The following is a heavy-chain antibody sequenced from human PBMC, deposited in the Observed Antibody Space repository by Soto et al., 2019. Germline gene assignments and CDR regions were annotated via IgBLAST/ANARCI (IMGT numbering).Heavy chain of an antibody. CDR1: GFTFGDYA. D-gene: IGHD3-9*01. CDR2: IRSKAYGGTT. V-gene: IGHV3-49*03. Sequence: GGSLRLSCTASGFTFGDYATSWFRQAPGKGLEWVGFIRSKAYGGTTEYAASVKGRFTISRDDSKSIAYLQMNSLKTEDTAVYYCTRDYDILRRPYFLAYWGQGTLVTVSS. J-gene: IGHJ4*02. CDR3: TRDYDILRRPYFLAY.